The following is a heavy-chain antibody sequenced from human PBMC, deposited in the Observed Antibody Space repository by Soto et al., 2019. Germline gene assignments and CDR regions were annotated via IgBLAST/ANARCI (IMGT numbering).Heavy chain of an antibody. CDR1: GYTFTSYG. CDR3: ARTVQNSSSWYGRVPGTFDY. D-gene: IGHD6-13*01. Sequence: GASVKVSCKASGYTFTSYGISWVRQAPGQGLEWMGWISAYNGNTNYAQKLQGRVTMTTDTSTSTAYMELRSLRSDDTAVYYCARTVQNSSSWYGRVPGTFDYWGQGTLVTVSS. J-gene: IGHJ4*02. V-gene: IGHV1-18*01. CDR2: ISAYNGNT.